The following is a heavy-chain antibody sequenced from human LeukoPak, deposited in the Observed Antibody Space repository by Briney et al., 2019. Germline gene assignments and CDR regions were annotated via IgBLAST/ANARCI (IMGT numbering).Heavy chain of an antibody. D-gene: IGHD5-12*01. V-gene: IGHV1-69*05. J-gene: IGHJ4*02. CDR1: GGTFSSYT. CDR2: IIPIFGTA. CDR3: ARPQNSGWHYFDY. Sequence: SVKVSCKASGGTFSSYTISWVRQAPGQGLEWMGGIIPIFGTANYAQKFQGRVTMTRDTSTNTVYMELSSLRSEDTAVYYCARPQNSGWHYFDYWGQGTLVTVSS.